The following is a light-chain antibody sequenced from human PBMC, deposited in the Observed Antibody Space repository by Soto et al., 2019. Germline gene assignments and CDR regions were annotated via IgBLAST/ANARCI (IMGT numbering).Light chain of an antibody. V-gene: IGLV2-14*01. J-gene: IGLJ3*02. CDR1: SSDVGGYNF. CDR2: EVS. Sequence: QSALTQPASVSGSPGQSITISCNGTSSDVGGYNFVSWFQQHPGKAPKLMIYEVSNRPSGISNRFSASKSDNTASLTISGLQADDEADYYCISYTRSNTWVFGGGTKLTVL. CDR3: ISYTRSNTWV.